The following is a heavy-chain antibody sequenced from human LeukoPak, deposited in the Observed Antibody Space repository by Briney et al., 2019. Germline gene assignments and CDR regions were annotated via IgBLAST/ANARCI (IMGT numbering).Heavy chain of an antibody. J-gene: IGHJ4*02. Sequence: TSETLSLTCTVSGGSISSYYWSWIRQPPGRGLEWIGYIYYSGSTNYNPSLKSRVTISVDTSKNQFSLKLSSVTAAVTAVYYCARDNDSSGYSFDYWGQGTLVTVSS. CDR3: ARDNDSSGYSFDY. CDR2: IYYSGST. D-gene: IGHD3-22*01. V-gene: IGHV4-59*01. CDR1: GGSISSYY.